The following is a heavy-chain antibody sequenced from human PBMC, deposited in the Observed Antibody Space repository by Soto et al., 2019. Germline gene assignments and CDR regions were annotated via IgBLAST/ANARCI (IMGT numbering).Heavy chain of an antibody. D-gene: IGHD4-17*01. CDR2: INAGTGQV. J-gene: IGHJ3*02. CDR3: ARVMAVQAFDI. V-gene: IGHV1-3*01. Sequence: ASVKVSCKASGYIFTRYGIHWVRQAPGQGLEWVGWINAGTGQVKYSQKFQGRDSITRDTSASTAYMELSSLKSEDTAVYYCARVMAVQAFDIWGQGTKVTVSS. CDR1: GYIFTRYG.